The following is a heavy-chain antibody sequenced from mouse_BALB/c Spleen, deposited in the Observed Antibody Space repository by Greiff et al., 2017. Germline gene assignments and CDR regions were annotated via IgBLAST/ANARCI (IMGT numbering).Heavy chain of an antibody. CDR3: ARSEYGNYWFAY. D-gene: IGHD2-10*02. CDR1: GYTFTDYN. CDR2: IYPYNGGT. V-gene: IGHV1S29*02. J-gene: IGHJ3*01. Sequence: EVKLQESGPELVKPGASVKISCKASGYTFTDYNMHWVKQSHGKSLEWIGYIYPYNGGTGYNQKFKSKATLTVDNSSSTAYMELRSLTSEDSAVYYCARSEYGNYWFAYWGQGTLVTVSA.